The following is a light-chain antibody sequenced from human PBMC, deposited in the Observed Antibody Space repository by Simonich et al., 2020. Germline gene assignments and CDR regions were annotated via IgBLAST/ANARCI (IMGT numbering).Light chain of an antibody. CDR3: QQSYSTPPT. Sequence: DIQMTQSPSAMSASVGDRVTITCRASQSLSSYLNWYQQKPGKAPTLLIYAASSLQSGVPSRFSGSGAGTDFTLTISSLQPEDFATYYCQQSYSTPPTFGQGTKVEIK. CDR2: AAS. J-gene: IGKJ1*01. CDR1: QSLSSY. V-gene: IGKV1-39*01.